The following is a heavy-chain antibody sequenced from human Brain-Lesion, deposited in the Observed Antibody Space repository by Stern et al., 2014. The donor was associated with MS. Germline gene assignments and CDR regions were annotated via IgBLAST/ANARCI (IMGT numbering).Heavy chain of an antibody. J-gene: IGHJ4*02. CDR3: ATLSPGAGGNYYRHFDY. Sequence: QLVQSGAEVKKPGASVKVSCKVSGYTLTELSMHWVRQAPRTGREWMGGFDPEDGGTIYAEKSPARVTMTEDTSTDTAYMELSSLRSEDTAVYYCATLSPGAGGNYYRHFDYWGQGTLVTVSS. D-gene: IGHD1-26*01. V-gene: IGHV1-24*01. CDR2: FDPEDGGT. CDR1: GYTLTELS.